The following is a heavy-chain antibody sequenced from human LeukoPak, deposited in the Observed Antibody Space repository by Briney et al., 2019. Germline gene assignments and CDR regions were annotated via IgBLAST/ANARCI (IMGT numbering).Heavy chain of an antibody. V-gene: IGHV1-8*01. J-gene: IGHJ4*02. CDR2: MHSNCGNT. CDR1: GHTFTTYV. Sequence: GASVQVSCKASGHTFTTYVINWVRQASGRGLDWMGWMHSNCGNTGYAQKFQGRVTMTRNTSISTAYMELSSLRSEDTAVYYCARARGYSYGAPKPYYFDSWGQGTLVTVSS. CDR3: ARARGYSYGAPKPYYFDS. D-gene: IGHD5-18*01.